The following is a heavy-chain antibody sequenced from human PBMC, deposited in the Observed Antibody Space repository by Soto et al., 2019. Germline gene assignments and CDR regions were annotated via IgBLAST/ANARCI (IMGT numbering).Heavy chain of an antibody. Sequence: GGSLRLSCAASGFTFSSYSTNWVRQAPGKGLEWVSYISSSSSTIYYADSVKGRFTISRDNAKNSPYLQMNSLRDEDTAVYYCARDNDSSSWFATYYYYGMDVWGQGTTVTVSS. J-gene: IGHJ6*02. D-gene: IGHD6-13*01. CDR1: GFTFSSYS. V-gene: IGHV3-48*02. CDR3: ARDNDSSSWFATYYYYGMDV. CDR2: ISSSSSTI.